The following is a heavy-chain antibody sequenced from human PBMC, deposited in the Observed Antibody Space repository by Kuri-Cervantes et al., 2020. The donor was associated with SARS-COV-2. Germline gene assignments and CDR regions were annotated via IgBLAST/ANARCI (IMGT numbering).Heavy chain of an antibody. V-gene: IGHV1-18*01. CDR2: ISAYNGNT. J-gene: IGHJ4*02. Sequence: GESLKISCKASGYTFTSYGISWVRQAPGQGLEWMGWISAYNGNTNYAQKLQGRVTMTTDTSTSTAYMELRSLRSDDTAVYYCARGVPYSSGYLLDYWGQGTLVTVSS. CDR1: GYTFTSYG. CDR3: ARGVPYSSGYLLDY. D-gene: IGHD3-22*01.